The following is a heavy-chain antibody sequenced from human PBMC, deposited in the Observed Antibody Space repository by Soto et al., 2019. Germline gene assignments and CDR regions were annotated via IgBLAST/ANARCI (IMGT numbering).Heavy chain of an antibody. D-gene: IGHD2-2*01. CDR2: IYYSGST. V-gene: IGHV4-30-4*01. Sequence: NPSETLSLTCTVSGASISSSDYYWSWIRQPPGKGLEWIGYIYYSGSTYYNPSLKSRVTISLDTSKHQFSVKLSSVTAADTAVYYCATAVYCRSAGCSNWFDPWGQGTLVTVSS. J-gene: IGHJ5*02. CDR3: ATAVYCRSAGCSNWFDP. CDR1: GASISSSDYY.